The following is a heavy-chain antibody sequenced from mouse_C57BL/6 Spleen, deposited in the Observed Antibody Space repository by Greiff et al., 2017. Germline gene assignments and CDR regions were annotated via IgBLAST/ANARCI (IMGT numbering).Heavy chain of an antibody. J-gene: IGHJ4*01. V-gene: IGHV1-81*01. CDR1: GYTFTSYG. CDR2: INPRGGNT. CDR3: ARGTTAYAMDY. D-gene: IGHD1-2*01. Sequence: QVQLQQSGADLARPGASLKLSCTASGYTFTSYGITWVHQTTGQGLEWIATINPRGGNTYYHEKFKGKATLTADKASSTAYLELRSLTSEDAAVYFCARGTTAYAMDYWGQGTSGTVSS.